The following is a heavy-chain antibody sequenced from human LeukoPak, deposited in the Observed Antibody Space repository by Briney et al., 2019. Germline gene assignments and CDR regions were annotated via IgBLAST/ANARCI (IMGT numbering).Heavy chain of an antibody. CDR2: ISSSSSYI. CDR3: ARTYSSSWYDYYYLDV. J-gene: IGHJ6*03. D-gene: IGHD6-13*01. V-gene: IGHV3-21*01. Sequence: GGSLRLSCAASGFTFSSYEMNWVRQAPGKGLEWVSSISSSSSYIYYADSVKGRFTISRDNAKNSLYLQMNSLRAEDTAVYYCARTYSSSWYDYYYLDVWGKGTTVTISS. CDR1: GFTFSSYE.